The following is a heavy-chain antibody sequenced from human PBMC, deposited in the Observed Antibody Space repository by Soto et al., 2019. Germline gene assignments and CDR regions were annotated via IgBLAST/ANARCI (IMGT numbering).Heavy chain of an antibody. CDR2: LNPNGGST. Sequence: QVQLVQSGAEVKKPGASVKVSCKASGYTFTNSYIHWVRQAPGQGLEWMALLNPNGGSTNYAQNFQGRVTVTRDTSTSTVYMELTSLTSEDTAVYYCARNLAAGDYSGQGTLVTVSS. D-gene: IGHD6-13*01. CDR1: GYTFTNSY. V-gene: IGHV1-46*01. J-gene: IGHJ4*02. CDR3: ARNLAAGDY.